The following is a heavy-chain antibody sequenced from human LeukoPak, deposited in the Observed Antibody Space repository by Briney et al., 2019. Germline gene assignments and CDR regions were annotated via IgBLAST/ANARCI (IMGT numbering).Heavy chain of an antibody. V-gene: IGHV3-23*01. D-gene: IGHD3-22*01. J-gene: IGHJ4*02. Sequence: GGSLRLSCAASGFTVSSNYMSWVRQAPGKGLEWVSAISGSGGSTYYADSVKGRFTISRDNSKNTLYLQMNSLRAEDTAVYYCAKDPDPDYYDSSGYYYPSSLYWGQGTLVTVSS. CDR2: ISGSGGST. CDR1: GFTVSSNY. CDR3: AKDPDPDYYDSSGYYYPSSLY.